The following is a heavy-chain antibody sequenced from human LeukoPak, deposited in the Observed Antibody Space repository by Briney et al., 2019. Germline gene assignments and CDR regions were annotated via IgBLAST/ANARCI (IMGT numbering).Heavy chain of an antibody. V-gene: IGHV1-69*13. CDR1: GYTFTSYG. CDR3: ARVRGYDILTGYRHNWFDP. Sequence: SVKVSCKASGYTFTSYGISWVRQAPGQGLEWMGGIIPIFGTANYAQKFQGRVTITADESTSTVYMELSSLRSEDTAVYYCARVRGYDILTGYRHNWFDPWGQGTLVTVSS. J-gene: IGHJ5*02. D-gene: IGHD3-9*01. CDR2: IIPIFGTA.